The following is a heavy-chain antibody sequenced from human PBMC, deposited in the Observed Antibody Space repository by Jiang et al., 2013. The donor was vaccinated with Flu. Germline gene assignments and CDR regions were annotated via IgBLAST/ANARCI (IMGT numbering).Heavy chain of an antibody. CDR2: ISAYNGNT. Sequence: PGQGLEWMGWISAYNGNTNYAQKLQGRVTMTTDTSTSTAYMELRSLRSDDTAVYYCASVRMDQLLFFWFDPWGQGTLVTVSS. D-gene: IGHD2-2*01. V-gene: IGHV1-18*01. J-gene: IGHJ5*02. CDR3: ASVRMDQLLFFWFDP.